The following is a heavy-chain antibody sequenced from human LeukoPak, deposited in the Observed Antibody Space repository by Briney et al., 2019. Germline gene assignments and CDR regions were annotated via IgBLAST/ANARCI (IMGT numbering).Heavy chain of an antibody. CDR2: IWYDGSNK. V-gene: IGHV3-33*01. D-gene: IGHD2-2*01. CDR3: ARDYTVVPAAGGYYYYGMDV. CDR1: RFTFSSYG. J-gene: IGHJ6*02. Sequence: GGSLRLSCAASRFTFSSYGMHWVRQAPGKGLEWVAVIWYDGSNKYYADSVKGRFTISRDNSKNTLYLQMNSLRAEDTAVYYCARDYTVVPAAGGYYYYGMDVWGQGTTVTVSS.